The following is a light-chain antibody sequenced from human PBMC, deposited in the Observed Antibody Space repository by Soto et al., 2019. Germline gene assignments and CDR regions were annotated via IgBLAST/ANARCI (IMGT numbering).Light chain of an antibody. J-gene: IGKJ1*01. CDR1: QDINNY. Sequence: DIQMTQSPSSLSASVGDRVTITCRASQDINNYLAWYQQKPGKVPELMIYAVSTLQSGVPLRFSGSGSETDFTLTITNLQPEDVATYYCQKYNSAPWTFGQGTKVEMK. CDR3: QKYNSAPWT. V-gene: IGKV1-27*01. CDR2: AVS.